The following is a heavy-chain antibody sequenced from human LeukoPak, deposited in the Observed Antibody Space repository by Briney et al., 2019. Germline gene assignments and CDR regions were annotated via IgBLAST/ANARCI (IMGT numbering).Heavy chain of an antibody. J-gene: IGHJ5*02. CDR1: GFTFSDYY. CDR3: ARRRGSGSYGNWFDP. Sequence: SGGSLRLSCAASGFTFSDYYMSWIRQAPGKGLEWVSYISSSGSTIYYADSVTGRFTISRDNAKNSLYLQMNSLRAEDTAVYYCARRRGSGSYGNWFDPWGQGTLVTVSS. CDR2: ISSSGSTI. D-gene: IGHD3-10*01. V-gene: IGHV3-11*01.